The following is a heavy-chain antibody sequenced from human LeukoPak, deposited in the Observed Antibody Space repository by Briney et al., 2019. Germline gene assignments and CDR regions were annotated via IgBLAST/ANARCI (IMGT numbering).Heavy chain of an antibody. Sequence: GGSLRLSCAASGFTFSSYSMNWVRQAPGKGLEWVSYITNSSSTIYYADSVKGRFTISRDNAKNSLYLQMNSLSDEDTAVYYCTRDPHALDFWGQGTLVTVSS. J-gene: IGHJ4*02. V-gene: IGHV3-48*02. CDR3: TRDPHALDF. CDR2: ITNSSSTI. CDR1: GFTFSSYS.